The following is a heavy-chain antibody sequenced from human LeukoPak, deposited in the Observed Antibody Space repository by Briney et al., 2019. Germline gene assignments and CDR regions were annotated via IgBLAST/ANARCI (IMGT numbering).Heavy chain of an antibody. CDR2: IRYDGSNK. D-gene: IGHD4-17*01. V-gene: IGHV3-30*02. J-gene: IGHJ5*02. CDR1: GFTFSSYG. Sequence: GSLRLSCAASGFTFSSYGMHWVRQAPGKGLEWVAFIRYDGSNKYYADSVKGRFTISRDNSKNTLYLQMNSLRAEDTAVYYWAGGGGGTVTTNWFDPWGQGTLVTVSS. CDR3: AGGGGGTVTTNWFDP.